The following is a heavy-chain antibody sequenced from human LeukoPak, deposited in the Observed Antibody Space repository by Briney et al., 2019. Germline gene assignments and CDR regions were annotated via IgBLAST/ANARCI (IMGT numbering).Heavy chain of an antibody. CDR2: IYYSGST. CDR1: GGSISSYY. D-gene: IGHD2-2*01. Sequence: SETLSLTCTVSGGSISSYYWSWIRQPPGKGLEWIGYIYYSGSTNYNPSLKSRVTISVDTSKNQFSLKLSSVTAADTAVYYCASGGPYQLLWPRWGQGTLVTVSS. V-gene: IGHV4-59*01. J-gene: IGHJ4*02. CDR3: ASGGPYQLLWPR.